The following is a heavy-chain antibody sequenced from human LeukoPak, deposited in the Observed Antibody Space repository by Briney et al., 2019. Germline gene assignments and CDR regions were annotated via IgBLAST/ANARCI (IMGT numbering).Heavy chain of an antibody. V-gene: IGHV4-39*07. CDR1: GDSFRSYSYY. J-gene: IGHJ3*02. Sequence: PSETLSLTCTVSGDSFRSYSYYWVWIRQPPGKGLEWIGSIYYSGNTYYNPSLKSRVTISIDTSKNQFSLKLSSVTAADTAVYYCARGRSSSWYWGNDAFDIWGQGTMVTVSS. CDR3: ARGRSSSWYWGNDAFDI. D-gene: IGHD6-13*01. CDR2: IYYSGNT.